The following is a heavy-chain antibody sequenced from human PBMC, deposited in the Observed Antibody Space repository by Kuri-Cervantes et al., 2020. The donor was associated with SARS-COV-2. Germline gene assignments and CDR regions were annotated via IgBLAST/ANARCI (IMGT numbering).Heavy chain of an antibody. CDR1: GIIVSSKY. V-gene: IGHV3-53*01. D-gene: IGHD3-22*01. J-gene: IGHJ3*02. CDR2: IYSGGST. Sequence: SFSLTCAAFGIIVSSKYISWVRQAPGRGLEWVSVIYSGGSTYYADSVKGRFTISRDNSKNTLYLQMNSLRAEDTAVYYCASTYYYDSSGYPRLGAFDIWGQGTMVTVSS. CDR3: ASTYYYDSSGYPRLGAFDI.